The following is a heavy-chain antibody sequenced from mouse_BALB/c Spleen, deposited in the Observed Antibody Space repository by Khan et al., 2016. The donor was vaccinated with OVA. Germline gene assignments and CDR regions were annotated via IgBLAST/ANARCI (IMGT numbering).Heavy chain of an antibody. D-gene: IGHD2-14*01. J-gene: IGHJ3*01. CDR1: GYTFTSYT. CDR3: AREGAYYRADGWFAY. Sequence: QIQLVQSGAELARPGASVKMSCKASGYTFTSYTMHWIKQRSGQGLEWIGYINPSNSYTNYNQKFKDKATLTADKSSSTAYMQLSSRTSEDSAVYYCAREGAYYRADGWFAYWGQGTLVTVSA. CDR2: INPSNSYT. V-gene: IGHV1-4*01.